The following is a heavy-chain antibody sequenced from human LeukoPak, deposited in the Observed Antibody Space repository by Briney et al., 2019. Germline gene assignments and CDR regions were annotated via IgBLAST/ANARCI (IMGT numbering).Heavy chain of an antibody. V-gene: IGHV1-69*05. CDR3: ARDMLGTVTTFDY. J-gene: IGHJ4*02. CDR2: IIPIFGTA. CDR1: GGTFSSYA. D-gene: IGHD4-17*01. Sequence: SVTVSCKASGGTFSSYAISWVRQAPGQGLEWMGGIIPIFGTANYAQKFQGRVTITTDASTSTDYMELSSLRSEDTAVYYCARDMLGTVTTFDYWGQGTLVTVSS.